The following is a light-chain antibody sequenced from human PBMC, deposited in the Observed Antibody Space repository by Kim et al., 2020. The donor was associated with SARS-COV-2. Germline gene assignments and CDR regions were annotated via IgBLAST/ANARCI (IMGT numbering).Light chain of an antibody. J-gene: IGKJ1*01. CDR1: QSVISNS. Sequence: SLSPGERAILACRASQSVISNSLAWYQQKPGQAPRLLIYGVFIRAPGIPDRFRGSGSGTDFTLTISTLEPEDSAVYFCQQYSGSRTFGQGTKLEI. V-gene: IGKV3-20*01. CDR2: GVF. CDR3: QQYSGSRT.